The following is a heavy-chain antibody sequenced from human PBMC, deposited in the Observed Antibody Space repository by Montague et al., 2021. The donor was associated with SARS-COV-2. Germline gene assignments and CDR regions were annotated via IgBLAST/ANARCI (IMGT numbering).Heavy chain of an antibody. D-gene: IGHD1-1*01. Sequence: SETLSLTCTGSGGSITVSRYDWGCIRQPPGKGLEWIGSVHYTGTTSYNASLKSRLTISVDTSENQFSLKMTSVTASDTAVYYCARHRANAGSFDIWGQGTMVTV. J-gene: IGHJ3*02. CDR3: ARHRANAGSFDI. CDR2: VHYTGTT. V-gene: IGHV4-39*01. CDR1: GGSITVSRYD.